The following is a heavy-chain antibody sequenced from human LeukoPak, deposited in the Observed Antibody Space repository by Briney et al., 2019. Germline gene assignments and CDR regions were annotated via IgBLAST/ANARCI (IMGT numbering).Heavy chain of an antibody. CDR1: GFIFSSYA. D-gene: IGHD3-16*01. J-gene: IGHJ4*02. CDR3: ARALGGIRIPTNFDY. CDR2: MSYDGSNK. Sequence: AGGSLRLSCAASGFIFSSYAMHWVRQAPGKGLEWVAVMSYDGSNKYYADSVKGRFTISRDNSKNTLYLQMNSLRAEDTAVYYCARALGGIRIPTNFDYWGQGTLVTVSS. V-gene: IGHV3-30-3*01.